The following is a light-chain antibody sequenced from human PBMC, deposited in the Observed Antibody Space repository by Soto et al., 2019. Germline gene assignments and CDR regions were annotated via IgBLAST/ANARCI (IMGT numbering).Light chain of an antibody. CDR3: SSYAGSNPYV. J-gene: IGLJ1*01. CDR1: SSDVGGYNV. V-gene: IGLV2-8*01. CDR2: EVI. Sequence: QSVLTQPHSASGSPGQSVTISCTETSSDVGGYNVVSWYQQHPGKAPKLMIFEVISRPSGVPDRFSCSKSGNTASLTVSGLQAEYDADYYCSSYAGSNPYVFGTGTKLTVL.